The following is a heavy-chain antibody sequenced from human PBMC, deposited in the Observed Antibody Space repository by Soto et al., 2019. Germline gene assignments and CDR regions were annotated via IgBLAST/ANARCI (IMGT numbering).Heavy chain of an antibody. CDR3: ARVARGTATTVVDAFDI. D-gene: IGHD1-1*01. CDR2: MSHSGGT. Sequence: QVQLQQWGAGLLKPSETLSLTCAVYGGFVSSGSYYWSWIRQPPGKGLEWIGEMSHSGGTHFNPSLKSRVTRSVDTSKNQFSQKMSSVTAADTALYYCARVARGTATTVVDAFDIWGPGTMVTVSS. CDR1: GGFVSSGSYY. J-gene: IGHJ3*02. V-gene: IGHV4-34*01.